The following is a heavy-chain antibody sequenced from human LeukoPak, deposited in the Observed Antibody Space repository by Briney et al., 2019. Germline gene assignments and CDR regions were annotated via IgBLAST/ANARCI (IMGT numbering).Heavy chain of an antibody. CDR2: INPNSGGT. V-gene: IGHV1-2*02. D-gene: IGHD3-22*01. CDR1: GYTFTGYY. Sequence: ASVKVSCKASGYTFTGYYMHWVRQAPGQGLEWMGWINPNSGGTNYAQKFQGRVTMTRDTSISTAYMEQSRLRSDDTAVYYCARVIRGWDYYDSSGPFDYWGQGTLVTVSS. J-gene: IGHJ4*02. CDR3: ARVIRGWDYYDSSGPFDY.